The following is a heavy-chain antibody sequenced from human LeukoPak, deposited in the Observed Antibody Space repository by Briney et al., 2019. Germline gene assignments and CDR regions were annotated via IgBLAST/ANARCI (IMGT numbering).Heavy chain of an antibody. Sequence: GGSLRLSCAASGFTFSSYCVLGPPHAREKAVGWVAIIWYDGSNKYYADSVKGRFTISRDDSKNTLYLQMNSLRADDTAVYYCARDLANGPDYWGQGTQVTVSS. D-gene: IGHD3-16*01. J-gene: IGHJ4*02. CDR1: GFTFSSYC. CDR2: IWYDGSNK. CDR3: ARDLANGPDY. V-gene: IGHV3-33*08.